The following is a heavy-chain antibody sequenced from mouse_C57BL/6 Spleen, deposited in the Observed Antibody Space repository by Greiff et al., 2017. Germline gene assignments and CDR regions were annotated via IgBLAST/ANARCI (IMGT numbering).Heavy chain of an antibody. D-gene: IGHD1-1*01. CDR3: ARSPDYYGSSSGFAY. Sequence: VQLQQSVAELVRPGASVKLSCTASGFNIKNTYMHWVKQRPEQGLEWIGRIDPANGNTKYAPKFQGKATITADTASNTAYLQLSSLTSEDTAIYYSARSPDYYGSSSGFAYWGQGTLVTVSA. V-gene: IGHV14-3*01. J-gene: IGHJ3*01. CDR2: IDPANGNT. CDR1: GFNIKNTY.